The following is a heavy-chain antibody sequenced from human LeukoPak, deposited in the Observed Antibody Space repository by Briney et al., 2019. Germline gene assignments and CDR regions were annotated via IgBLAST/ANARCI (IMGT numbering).Heavy chain of an antibody. D-gene: IGHD6-13*01. CDR1: GFTFSNYW. J-gene: IGHJ4*02. CDR2: TNTDGTST. CDR3: ARDSFAASY. Sequence: GGSLRLSCAASGFTFSNYWMHWVRHSPGTGLVWVSRTNTDGTSTSYADSVKGRFTVSRDNAKNTVYLQMNSLTVDDTAVYYCARDSFAASYWGQGALVTVSS. V-gene: IGHV3-74*01.